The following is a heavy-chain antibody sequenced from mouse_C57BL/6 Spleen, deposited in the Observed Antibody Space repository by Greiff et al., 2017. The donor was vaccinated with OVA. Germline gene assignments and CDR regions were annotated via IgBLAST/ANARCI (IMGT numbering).Heavy chain of an antibody. J-gene: IGHJ3*01. Sequence: QVQLKESGAELVKPGASVKLSCKASGYTFTSYWMHWVKQRPGQGLEWIGMIHPNSGSTNYNEKFKSKATLTVDKSSSTAYMQLSSLTSEDSAVYYCARADGYDGAWFAYWGQGTLVTVSA. D-gene: IGHD2-2*01. CDR3: ARADGYDGAWFAY. V-gene: IGHV1-64*01. CDR1: GYTFTSYW. CDR2: IHPNSGST.